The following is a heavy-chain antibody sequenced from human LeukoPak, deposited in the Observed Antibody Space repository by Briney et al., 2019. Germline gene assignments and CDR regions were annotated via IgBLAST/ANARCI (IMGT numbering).Heavy chain of an antibody. Sequence: GGSLRVSCAASGFTFSSYAMSWVRQAPGKGVEWVSTISGSGGSTYYAESVKGRFTISRDNSKNTLYLQMNSLRAEDTAVYYCANSLYMIVVVIPPFDYWGQGTLVTVSS. CDR3: ANSLYMIVVVIPPFDY. V-gene: IGHV3-23*01. J-gene: IGHJ4*02. CDR2: ISGSGGST. CDR1: GFTFSSYA. D-gene: IGHD3-22*01.